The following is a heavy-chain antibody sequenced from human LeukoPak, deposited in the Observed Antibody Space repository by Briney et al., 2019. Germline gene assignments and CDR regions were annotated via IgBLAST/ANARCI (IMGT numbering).Heavy chain of an antibody. V-gene: IGHV1-69*02. CDR1: GGTFSTDS. Sequence: SVKVSCKASGGTFSTDSITWVRQAPGQGLEWMGRIIPILGIEKYAQKFQGRVTITADTSTSTAYMELSSLRSEDTAVYYCATGLSGATLGYWGQGTLVTVSS. D-gene: IGHD1-26*01. CDR3: ATGLSGATLGY. CDR2: IIPILGIE. J-gene: IGHJ4*02.